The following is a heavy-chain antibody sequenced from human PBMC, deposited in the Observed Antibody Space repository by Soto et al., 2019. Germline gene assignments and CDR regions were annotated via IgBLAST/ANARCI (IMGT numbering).Heavy chain of an antibody. CDR2: IIPILGIA. J-gene: IGHJ4*02. CDR1: GGTFSSYT. V-gene: IGHV1-69*02. CDR3: ARAPESFDY. Sequence: SVKVSCKASGGTFSSYTISWVRQAPGQGLEWMGRIIPILGIANYAQKFQRRVTITADKSTSTAYMELSSRRSEATAVYYCARAPESFDYWGQGTLVTVSS.